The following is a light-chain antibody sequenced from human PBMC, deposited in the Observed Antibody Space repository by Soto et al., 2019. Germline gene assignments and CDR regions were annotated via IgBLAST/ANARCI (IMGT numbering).Light chain of an antibody. Sequence: QSALTQPASVSGSPGQSITISCTGTSSDVGGSNHVSWYQHHPGKAPKLIIYEVSYRHSGVSNRFSGSKSGYTASLTISGLQAEDEADYYCNSQTSSGIRVFGTGTKVTVL. J-gene: IGLJ1*01. CDR1: SSDVGGSNH. CDR3: NSQTSSGIRV. CDR2: EVS. V-gene: IGLV2-14*01.